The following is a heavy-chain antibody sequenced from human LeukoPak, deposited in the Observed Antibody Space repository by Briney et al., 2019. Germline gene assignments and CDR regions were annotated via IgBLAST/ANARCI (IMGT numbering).Heavy chain of an antibody. V-gene: IGHV3-15*01. Sequence: GGSLRLSCAASGFTVSSNYMSWVRQAPGKGLEWVGRMKSKTDGGATDYAAPVKGRFTISRDDSKNTLYLQMSSLKTEDTAVYYCTTERGSASWYEYYFDYWGQGTLVTVSS. CDR1: GFTVSSNY. CDR3: TTERGSASWYEYYFDY. J-gene: IGHJ4*02. D-gene: IGHD6-13*01. CDR2: MKSKTDGGAT.